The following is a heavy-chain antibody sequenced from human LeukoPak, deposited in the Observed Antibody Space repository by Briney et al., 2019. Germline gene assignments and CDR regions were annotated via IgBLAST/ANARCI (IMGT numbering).Heavy chain of an antibody. D-gene: IGHD3-22*01. V-gene: IGHV3-23*01. Sequence: GGSLRLSCAASGFTFSSYGMSWVRQAPGKGLEWVSAISGSGGSTYYADSVKGRFTISRDNAENSLYLQMNSLRAEDTAVYYCASGVGYYGDFDYWGQGTLVTVSS. CDR2: ISGSGGST. CDR3: ASGVGYYGDFDY. J-gene: IGHJ4*02. CDR1: GFTFSSYG.